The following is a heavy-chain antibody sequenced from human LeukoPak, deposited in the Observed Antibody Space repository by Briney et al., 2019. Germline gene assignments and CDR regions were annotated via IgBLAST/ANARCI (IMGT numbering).Heavy chain of an antibody. D-gene: IGHD6-13*01. CDR3: ARESPVAAVGRSWFDP. CDR1: GFTFSSYA. J-gene: IGHJ5*02. Sequence: GGSLRLSCAASGFTFSSYAMSWVRQAPGKGLEWVSAISGSGGSTYYADSVKGRFTISRDNSKNTVSLQMNSLRDDDTAVYFCARESPVAAVGRSWFDPWGQGTLVTVSS. CDR2: ISGSGGST. V-gene: IGHV3-23*01.